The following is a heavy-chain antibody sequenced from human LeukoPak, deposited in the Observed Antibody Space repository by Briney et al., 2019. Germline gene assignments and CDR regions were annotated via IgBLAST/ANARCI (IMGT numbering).Heavy chain of an antibody. CDR1: GGSFSGYY. D-gene: IGHD6-19*01. CDR3: ARGKQWLAY. Sequence: PSETLSLTCAVYGGSFSGYYWSWIRQPPGKGLEWIGEINHSGSTNYNPSLKSRVTISVDTSKNQFSLKLSSVTAADTAVYYCARGKQWLAYWGQGTLVTVSP. J-gene: IGHJ4*02. V-gene: IGHV4-34*01. CDR2: INHSGST.